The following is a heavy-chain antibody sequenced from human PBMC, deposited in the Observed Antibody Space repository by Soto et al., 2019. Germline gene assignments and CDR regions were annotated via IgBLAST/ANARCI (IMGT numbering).Heavy chain of an antibody. CDR1: GFTNTSFG. J-gene: IGHJ4*02. V-gene: IGHV1-58*02. CDR3: AADLSGLLGIFDY. Sequence: SVTGSCKASGFTNTSFGRPWGRQARRKRLEWIGWIVVGSGNTNYAQKFQERVTITRDMSTSTAYMELSSLRSEDTAVYYCAADLSGLLGIFDYWGQGTLVTVSS. CDR2: IVVGSGNT. D-gene: IGHD6-19*01.